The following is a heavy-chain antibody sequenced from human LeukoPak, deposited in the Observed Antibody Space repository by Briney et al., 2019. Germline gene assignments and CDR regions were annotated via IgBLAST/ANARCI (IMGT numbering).Heavy chain of an antibody. CDR2: IYYSGST. Sequence: SETLSLTCTVSGGSISNYYWSWIRQPPGKGLEWVGNIYYSGSTNYNPSLKSRVTISVDTSKNQFSLKLSSVTAADTAVYYCARLVVRDAYYYYYMDVWGKGTTVTISS. CDR3: ARLVVRDAYYYYYMDV. J-gene: IGHJ6*03. V-gene: IGHV4-59*01. D-gene: IGHD3-10*01. CDR1: GGSISNYY.